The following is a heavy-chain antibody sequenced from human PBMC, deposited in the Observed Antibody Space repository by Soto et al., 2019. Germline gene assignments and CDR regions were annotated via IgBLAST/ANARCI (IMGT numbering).Heavy chain of an antibody. CDR2: IDYRGNA. D-gene: IGHD5-12*01. Sequence: QLQLQESGPELVKPSETLSLTGSVSDHSVNSDKCYWLWIRQPPGQGLEWIGSIDYRGNAYYNPSLKARVTISRDKSKSQFYLKLNCVTAEDSAVYFCARLGGLATIRYYSDYWGPGALGTVSS. CDR1: DHSVNSDKCY. J-gene: IGHJ4*02. V-gene: IGHV4-39*01. CDR3: ARLGGLATIRYYSDY.